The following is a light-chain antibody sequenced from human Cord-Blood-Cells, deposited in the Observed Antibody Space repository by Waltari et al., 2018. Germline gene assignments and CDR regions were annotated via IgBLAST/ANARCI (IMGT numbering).Light chain of an antibody. CDR2: DVS. V-gene: IGLV2-11*01. Sequence: QSALTQPRSVSGSPGQSFTISCTGTSSDVGGYNYVSWYQQNPGKAPKLMIYDVSKRPSGVPDRFSGSKSGNTASLTISGLQAEYEADYYCCSYAGSYTFVFGGGTKLTVL. J-gene: IGLJ2*01. CDR1: SSDVGGYNY. CDR3: CSYAGSYTFV.